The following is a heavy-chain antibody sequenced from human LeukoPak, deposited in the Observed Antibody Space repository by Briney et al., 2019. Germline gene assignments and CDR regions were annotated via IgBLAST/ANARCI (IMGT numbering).Heavy chain of an antibody. CDR1: GGSISSSSYY. J-gene: IGHJ2*01. V-gene: IGHV4-39*07. D-gene: IGHD4-17*01. CDR3: ARAPNHGGYTWYFDL. CDR2: ISYTWST. Sequence: SETLSLTCTVSGGSISSSSYYWGWIRQPPGKGLEWIGSISYTWSTYYNPSLQSRLIISIDTSKSQFSLNLRSVTAADTAVYYCARAPNHGGYTWYFDLWGRGTLVTVSS.